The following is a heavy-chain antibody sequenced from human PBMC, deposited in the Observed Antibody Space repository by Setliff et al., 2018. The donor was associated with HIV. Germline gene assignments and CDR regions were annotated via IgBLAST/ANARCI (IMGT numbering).Heavy chain of an antibody. CDR2: IYYSGTT. D-gene: IGHD1-26*01. Sequence: SETLSLTCTVSGGSIISYYWSWIRQPPGKGLEWIAYIYYSGTTKYNPSLKSRVSISVDTSKNQFSLKLTSVTATDTAVYYCARDRRDDYYLTAYFDSLGQGTLVTVSS. CDR1: GGSIISYY. V-gene: IGHV4-59*12. J-gene: IGHJ4*02. CDR3: ARDRRDDYYLTAYFDS.